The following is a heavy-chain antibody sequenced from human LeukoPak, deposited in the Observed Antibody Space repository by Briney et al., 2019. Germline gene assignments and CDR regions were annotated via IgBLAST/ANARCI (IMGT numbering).Heavy chain of an antibody. CDR2: LYHSDSV. V-gene: IGHV4-38-2*01. J-gene: IGHJ6*03. CDR3: ARQHDSYFYYYVDV. CDR1: GYSVNNGYY. Sequence: SETLSLTCAVSGYSVNNGYYWVWIRQPPGTGLEWIGSLYHSDSVYYNSALQSRVAMSVDTSKSQFSLKLSFVTAADTAVYYCARQHDSYFYYYVDVWGSGTTVTVSS.